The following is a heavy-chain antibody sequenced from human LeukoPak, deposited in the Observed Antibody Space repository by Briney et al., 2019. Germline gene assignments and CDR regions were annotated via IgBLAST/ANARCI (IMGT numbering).Heavy chain of an antibody. Sequence: SETLSLTCTVSGGSISSYYWSWIRQPAGKGLEWIGRIYTSGSTNYNPSLKSRVTISVDRSKNQFSLKLSSVTAADTAVYYCATGSPPTRGGYYYMDVWGKGTTVTVSS. J-gene: IGHJ6*03. CDR2: IYTSGST. V-gene: IGHV4-4*07. CDR3: ATGSPPTRGGYYYMDV. CDR1: GGSISSYY.